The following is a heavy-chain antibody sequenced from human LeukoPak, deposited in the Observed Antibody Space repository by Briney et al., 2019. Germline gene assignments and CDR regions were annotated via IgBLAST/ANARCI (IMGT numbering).Heavy chain of an antibody. D-gene: IGHD7-27*01. Sequence: PSETLSLTCTVSGGSISSYYWSWIRQPPGKGLEWIGYIYYSGSTNYNPSLKCRVTISVDTSKNQFSLKLSTVTAADAAVYYCARRPTGDPKFDYWGQGTLVTVSS. CDR1: GGSISSYY. CDR3: ARRPTGDPKFDY. CDR2: IYYSGST. J-gene: IGHJ4*02. V-gene: IGHV4-59*08.